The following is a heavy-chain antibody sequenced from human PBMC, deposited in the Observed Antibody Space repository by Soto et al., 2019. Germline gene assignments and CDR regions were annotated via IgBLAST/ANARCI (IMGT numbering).Heavy chain of an antibody. V-gene: IGHV3-23*01. J-gene: IGHJ6*02. CDR1: GFTFSSYA. CDR3: AAGFLPAANRPYYYNGMDV. Sequence: GGSLRLSCAASGFTFSSYAMSWVRQAPGKGLEWVSAISGSGGSTYYADSVKGRFTISRDNSKNTLYLQMNSLRAEDTAVYYCAAGFLPAANRPYYYNGMDVWGQGTTVTVSS. D-gene: IGHD2-2*01. CDR2: ISGSGGST.